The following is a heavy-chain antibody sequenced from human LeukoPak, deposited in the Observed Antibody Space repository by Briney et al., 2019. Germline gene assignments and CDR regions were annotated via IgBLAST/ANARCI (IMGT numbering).Heavy chain of an antibody. D-gene: IGHD3-10*01. Sequence: SETLSLTCTVSGGSISSSSYYWGWIRQPPGKGLEWIGSIYYSGSTYYNPSLKSRVTISVDTSKNQFSLKLSSVTAADTAVYYCARCLLWFGEPEWAFDYWGQGTLVTVSS. J-gene: IGHJ4*02. V-gene: IGHV4-39*01. CDR1: GGSISSSSYY. CDR3: ARCLLWFGEPEWAFDY. CDR2: IYYSGST.